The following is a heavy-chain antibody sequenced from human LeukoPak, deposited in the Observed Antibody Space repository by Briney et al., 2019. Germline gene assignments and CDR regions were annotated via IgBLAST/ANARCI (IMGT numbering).Heavy chain of an antibody. D-gene: IGHD5-18*01. CDR2: ISSSGSTI. CDR3: ARDLYTAMAVDY. CDR1: GFTFSSCE. J-gene: IGHJ4*02. Sequence: PGGSLRLSCAASGFTFSSCEMNWVRQAPGKGLEWVSYISSSGSTIYYADSVKGRFTISRDNAKNSLYLQMNSLRAEDTAVYYCARDLYTAMAVDYWGQGTLVTVSS. V-gene: IGHV3-48*03.